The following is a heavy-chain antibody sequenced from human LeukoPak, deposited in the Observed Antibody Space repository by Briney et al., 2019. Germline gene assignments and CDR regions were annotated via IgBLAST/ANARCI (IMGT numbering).Heavy chain of an antibody. CDR2: IYYSGST. CDR3: ARMYYYDSSGYYPPYFDY. V-gene: IGHV4-59*01. J-gene: IGHJ4*02. Sequence: SETLSLTCTVSGGSISSYYWSWIRQPPGKGLEWIGYIYYSGSTNYNPSLKSRVTISVDTSKNQFSLKLSSVTAADTAVYYCARMYYYDSSGYYPPYFDYWGQGTLVTISS. D-gene: IGHD3-22*01. CDR1: GGSISSYY.